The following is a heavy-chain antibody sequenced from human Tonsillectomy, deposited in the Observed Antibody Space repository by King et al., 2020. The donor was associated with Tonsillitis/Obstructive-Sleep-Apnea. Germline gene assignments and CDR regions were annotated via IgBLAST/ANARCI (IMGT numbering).Heavy chain of an antibody. CDR2: ISSSSSYI. Sequence: VQLMESGGGLVKPGGSLRLSCAASGFTFSSYSMNWVRQAPGKGLEWVSSISSSSSYIYYADSVKGRFTISRDNAKNSLYLQMNSLRAEDTAVYYCARDLLFYYYYMDVWGKGTTVTVSS. CDR1: GFTFSSYS. CDR3: ARDLLFYYYYMDV. J-gene: IGHJ6*03. V-gene: IGHV3-21*01.